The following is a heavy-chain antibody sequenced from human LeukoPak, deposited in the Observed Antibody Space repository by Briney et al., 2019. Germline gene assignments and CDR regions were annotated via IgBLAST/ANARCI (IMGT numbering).Heavy chain of an antibody. CDR3: ARQEPHYYYYMDV. CDR2: IYYSGST. CDR1: GGSFSGYY. J-gene: IGHJ6*03. D-gene: IGHD1-26*01. Sequence: SETLSLTCAVYGGSFSGYYWSWIRQPPGKGLEWIGSIYYSGSTYYNPSLKSRVTISVDTSKNQFSLKLSSVTAADTAVYYCARQEPHYYYYMDVWGKGTTVTVSS. V-gene: IGHV4-34*01.